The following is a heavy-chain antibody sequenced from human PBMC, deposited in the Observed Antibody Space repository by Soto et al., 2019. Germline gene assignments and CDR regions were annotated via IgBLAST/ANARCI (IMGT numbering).Heavy chain of an antibody. CDR3: ASLSFGQLRYFVT. CDR1: RFTFGNW. CDR2: INQDESEK. V-gene: IGHV3-7*01. Sequence: QPGGSLRLSCTVSRFTFGNWMSWVRQVPGKGLEWVANINQDESEKYYGDSVKGRFTVSRDNPKNSLYLQMIGLRAEDTAVYYCASLSFGQLRYFVTWGQGTLVTVSS. D-gene: IGHD3-10*01. J-gene: IGHJ4*02.